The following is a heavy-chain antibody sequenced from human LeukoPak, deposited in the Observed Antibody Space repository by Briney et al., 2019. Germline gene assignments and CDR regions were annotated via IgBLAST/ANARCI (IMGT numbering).Heavy chain of an antibody. CDR3: TRVNGSGSYSGVY. CDR2: IRSKAYGGTT. J-gene: IGHJ4*02. Sequence: GRSLRLSCTASGFTFGDYAMSWVRQAPGKGLEWVGFIRSKAYGGTTEYAASVKGRFTISRDDSKSIAYLQMNSLKTEDTAVYYCTRVNGSGSYSGVYWGQGTLVTVSS. CDR1: GFTFGDYA. D-gene: IGHD3-10*01. V-gene: IGHV3-49*04.